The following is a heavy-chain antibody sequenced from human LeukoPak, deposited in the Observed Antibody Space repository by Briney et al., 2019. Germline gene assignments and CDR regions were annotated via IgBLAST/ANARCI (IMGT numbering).Heavy chain of an antibody. V-gene: IGHV4-59*08. CDR1: GGSISTYY. Sequence: PSETLSLTCTASGGSISTYYWSWIRQPPGKGLEWIGNVYYSGSTNYNPSLKSRVTISVDTSNNQFSLKLRSVTAADTAVYYCARNWGSFAFDIWGQGTMVTVSS. J-gene: IGHJ3*02. CDR3: ARNWGSFAFDI. CDR2: VYYSGST. D-gene: IGHD7-27*01.